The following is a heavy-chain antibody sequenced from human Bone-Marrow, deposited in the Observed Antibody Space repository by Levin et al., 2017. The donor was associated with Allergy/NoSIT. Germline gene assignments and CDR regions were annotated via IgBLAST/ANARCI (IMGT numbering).Heavy chain of an antibody. CDR2: ISWDGGST. CDR1: GFTFDDYA. D-gene: IGHD5-18*01. V-gene: IGHV3-43D*03. CDR3: AKGGGYSYGFFDLDY. J-gene: IGHJ4*02. Sequence: GESLKISCAASGFTFDDYAMHWVRQAPGKGLEWVSLISWDGGSTYYADSVKGRFTISRDNSKNSLYLQMNSLRAEDTALYYCAKGGGYSYGFFDLDYWGQGTLVTVSS.